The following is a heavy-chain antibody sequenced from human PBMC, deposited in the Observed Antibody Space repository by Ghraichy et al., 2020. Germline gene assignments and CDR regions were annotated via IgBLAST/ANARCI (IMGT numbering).Heavy chain of an antibody. V-gene: IGHV3-23*01. CDR2: ISGSGGST. D-gene: IGHD2-15*01. CDR1: GFTFSSYA. Sequence: GGSLRLSCAASGFTFSSYAMSWVRQAPGKGLEWVSAISGSGGSTYYADSVKGRFTISRDNSKNTLYLQMNSLRAEDTAVYYCAVRPGQEYCSGGSCYSDAFDIWGQGTMVTVSS. CDR3: AVRPGQEYCSGGSCYSDAFDI. J-gene: IGHJ3*02.